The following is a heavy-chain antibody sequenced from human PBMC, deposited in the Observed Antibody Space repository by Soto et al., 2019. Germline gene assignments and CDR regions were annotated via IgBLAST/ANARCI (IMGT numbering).Heavy chain of an antibody. D-gene: IGHD4-17*01. V-gene: IGHV3-33*01. CDR3: ERDWDADYGGNSAFYFDY. J-gene: IGHJ4*02. CDR2: IWHDGTNR. Sequence: PGGSLRLSCATSGFTFSGYVMHWVRQAPGKGLEWVAVIWHDGTNRYADSVKGRFTVSRDNSRNTLYLQMNSLRAEDTAVYYCERDWDADYGGNSAFYFDYWGQGTLVTVSS. CDR1: GFTFSGYV.